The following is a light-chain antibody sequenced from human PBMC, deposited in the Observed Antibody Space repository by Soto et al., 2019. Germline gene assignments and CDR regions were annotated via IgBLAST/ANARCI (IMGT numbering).Light chain of an antibody. CDR3: EYYRSSSVLT. J-gene: IGKJ4*02. V-gene: IGKV1-5*03. Sequence: IQMTQSPSTLSASVGDRVTITCRASQSISSWLAWYQQKPGKAPKLLIFQASSLKSGVPSRFSGSGSATEYTLTISSLQPDDFATSYCEYYRSSSVLTFGGGTKVEI. CDR2: QAS. CDR1: QSISSW.